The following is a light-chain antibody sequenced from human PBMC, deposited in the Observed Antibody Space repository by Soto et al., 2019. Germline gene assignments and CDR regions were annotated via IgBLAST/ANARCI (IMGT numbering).Light chain of an antibody. CDR3: QQYHNWPPIT. V-gene: IGKV3-15*01. J-gene: IGKJ5*01. CDR2: DAS. CDR1: QDVSSK. Sequence: ELVVTQSPATLSVSPGERVTLSCRTSQDVSSKLAWYQQKAGQAPSLLIYDASTRATGIPARFSGGGSGTDFTLTINSLQSEDFAVYYCQQYHNWPPITFGQGTLLEIK.